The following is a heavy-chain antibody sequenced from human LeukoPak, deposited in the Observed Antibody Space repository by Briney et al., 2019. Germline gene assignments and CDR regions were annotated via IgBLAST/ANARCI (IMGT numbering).Heavy chain of an antibody. V-gene: IGHV3-53*01. CDR2: IYSGGST. Sequence: PGGSLRLSCAASGLTLSSNYMSWVRQAPGKGLEWVSVIYSGGSTYYADSVKGRFTISRDNSKNTLYLQMNSLRAEDTAVYYCASGSYPGAFDIWGQGTMVTVSS. D-gene: IGHD1-26*01. CDR1: GLTLSSNY. CDR3: ASGSYPGAFDI. J-gene: IGHJ3*02.